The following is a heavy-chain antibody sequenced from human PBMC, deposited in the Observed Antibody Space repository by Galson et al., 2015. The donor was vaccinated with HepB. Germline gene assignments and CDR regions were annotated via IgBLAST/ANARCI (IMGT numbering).Heavy chain of an antibody. CDR3: ARDRPESGAFDI. Sequence: SVKVSCKASGYTFTTYTMHWVRRAPGQRLEWMGWINAGNGNTKYSQKFQGRVTITRDTSASTAYMELSSLRSEDTAVYYCARDRPESGAFDIWGQGTMVTVSS. CDR1: GYTFTTYT. D-gene: IGHD1-14*01. V-gene: IGHV1-3*01. J-gene: IGHJ3*02. CDR2: INAGNGNT.